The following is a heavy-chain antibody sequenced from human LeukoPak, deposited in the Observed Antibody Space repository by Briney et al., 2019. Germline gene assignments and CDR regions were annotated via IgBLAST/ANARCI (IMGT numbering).Heavy chain of an antibody. CDR3: ARGIGGYSYGVLDY. CDR1: GFTFSSYS. Sequence: GGSLRLSCAASGFTFSSYSMNWVRQAPGKGLEWVSYISSSSSTIYYADSVKGRFTISRDSAKNSLYLQMNSLRAEDTAVYYCARGIGGYSYGVLDYWGQGTLVTVSS. D-gene: IGHD5-18*01. V-gene: IGHV3-48*01. CDR2: ISSSSSTI. J-gene: IGHJ4*02.